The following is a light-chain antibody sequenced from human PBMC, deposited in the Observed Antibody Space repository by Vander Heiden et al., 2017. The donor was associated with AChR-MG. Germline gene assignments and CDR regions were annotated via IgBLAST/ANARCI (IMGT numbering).Light chain of an antibody. CDR3: QQYSSLLHT. V-gene: IGKV1-5*01. J-gene: IGKJ2*01. Sequence: ILLSQSPSTLSSSVGERATLTCRASQSVSYWFAWYQQKPGKAPKLIIYSASNWQAGIPERFSGSGSGTDFALTISRLQPDDFAMYYCQQYSSLLHTFGQGTKVEIK. CDR1: QSVSYW. CDR2: SAS.